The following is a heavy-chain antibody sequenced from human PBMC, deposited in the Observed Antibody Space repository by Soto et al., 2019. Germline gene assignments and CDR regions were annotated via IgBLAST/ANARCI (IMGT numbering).Heavy chain of an antibody. V-gene: IGHV3-74*01. D-gene: IGHD2-8*02. J-gene: IGHJ4*02. CDR3: ARGTRGVYGNDY. CDR1: GFTFSNDW. CDR2: INMDGSST. Sequence: EVQLVESGGGLVQHGGSLRLSGAASGFTFSNDWMHWVRQAAGKGLVWVSRINMDGSSTNYADSVKGRFTISRDNAKNTLYLQMISLRVDDTAIYFCARGTRGVYGNDYLGQGALVTFAS.